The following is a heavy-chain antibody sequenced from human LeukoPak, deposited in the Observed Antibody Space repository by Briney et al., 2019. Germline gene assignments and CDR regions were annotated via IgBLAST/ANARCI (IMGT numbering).Heavy chain of an antibody. CDR1: GYTFTSYG. Sequence: SVKVSCKASGYTFTSYGISWVRQAPGQGLEWMGRIIPILGIANYAQKFQGRVTITADKSTSTAYMELSSLRSEDTAVYYCARTYSGSHGGDYWGQGTLVTVSS. CDR2: IIPILGIA. V-gene: IGHV1-69*04. J-gene: IGHJ4*02. D-gene: IGHD1-26*01. CDR3: ARTYSGSHGGDY.